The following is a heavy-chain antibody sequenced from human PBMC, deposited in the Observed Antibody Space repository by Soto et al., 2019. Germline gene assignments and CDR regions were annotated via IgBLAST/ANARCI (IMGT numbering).Heavy chain of an antibody. J-gene: IGHJ6*02. CDR3: AKDSRRFTPYSGMDV. Sequence: QVQLVESGGGVVQPGRSLRLSCAASGFTFSSYGMHWVRQAPGKGLEWVAVISYDGSNKYYADSVKGRFTISRDNSKNTLYQQMNSLRAEDTAEYYCAKDSRRFTPYSGMDVCGQGTTVTVSS. D-gene: IGHD2-15*01. CDR2: ISYDGSNK. V-gene: IGHV3-30*18. CDR1: GFTFSSYG.